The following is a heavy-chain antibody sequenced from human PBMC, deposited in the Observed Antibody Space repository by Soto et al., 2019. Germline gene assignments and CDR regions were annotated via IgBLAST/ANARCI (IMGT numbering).Heavy chain of an antibody. Sequence: SETLSLTCTVSGGSISSYYWSWIRQPPGKGLEWIGYIYYSGSTNYNPSLKSRVTISVDTSKNQFSLKLSSVTAADTAVYYCAIDPAGDHRMLGAFDIWVQGTIVTVSS. CDR1: GGSISSYY. CDR3: AIDPAGDHRMLGAFDI. V-gene: IGHV4-59*01. CDR2: IYYSGST. J-gene: IGHJ3*02. D-gene: IGHD3-10*01.